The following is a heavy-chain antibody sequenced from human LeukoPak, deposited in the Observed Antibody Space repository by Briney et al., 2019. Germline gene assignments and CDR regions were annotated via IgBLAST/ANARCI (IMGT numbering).Heavy chain of an antibody. CDR2: ISSSSSYI. Sequence: GGSLRLSCAASGFTFSSYSMNWVRQAPGKGLEWVSSISSSSSYIYYADSVKGRFTISRDNAKSSLYLQMNSLRAEDTAVYYCARDPSSGYSNTHPDYWGQGTLVTVSS. V-gene: IGHV3-21*01. CDR1: GFTFSSYS. D-gene: IGHD3-22*01. CDR3: ARDPSSGYSNTHPDY. J-gene: IGHJ4*02.